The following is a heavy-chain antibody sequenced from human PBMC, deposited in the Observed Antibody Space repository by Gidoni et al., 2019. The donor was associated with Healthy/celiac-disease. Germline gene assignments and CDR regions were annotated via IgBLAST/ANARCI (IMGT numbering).Heavy chain of an antibody. CDR3: ARGYCSGGSCYRYYYYMDV. CDR1: GFTFSSYS. Sequence: EVQLVESGGGLVQPGGSLRISCAASGFTFSSYSMTWVRQAPGKGLEWVSYISSSSSTIYYADSVKGRFTISRDNAKNSLYLQMNSLRDEDTAVYYCARGYCSGGSCYRYYYYMDVWGKGTTVTVSS. CDR2: ISSSSSTI. J-gene: IGHJ6*03. D-gene: IGHD2-15*01. V-gene: IGHV3-48*02.